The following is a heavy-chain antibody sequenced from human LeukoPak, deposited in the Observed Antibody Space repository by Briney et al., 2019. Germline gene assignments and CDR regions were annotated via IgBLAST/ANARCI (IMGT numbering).Heavy chain of an antibody. CDR1: GLLFSVYY. V-gene: IGHV3-11*06. Sequence: GRSLRLSCGASGLLFSVYYMSWIRQASGKGLEWVSYISSGSTYTNYADSVKGRFTISRDNAKNSLYLQMNSLRAEDTAVYYCARARDYFDYWGQGTLVTDSS. CDR2: ISSGSTYT. J-gene: IGHJ4*02. CDR3: ARARDYFDY.